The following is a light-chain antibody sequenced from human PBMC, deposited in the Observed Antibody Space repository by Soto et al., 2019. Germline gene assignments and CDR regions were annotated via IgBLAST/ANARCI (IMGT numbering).Light chain of an antibody. V-gene: IGKV1-5*01. CDR1: QSLSTW. Sequence: DIQMTQSPSTLSASVGDRVTITCRASQSLSTWLAWFQQKPGKAPKLLIYDASNLESGVPSRFSGSGSGTEFTLTISSLQPDDFVTYYCHQYNSYWTFGPGTKVEIK. J-gene: IGKJ1*01. CDR2: DAS. CDR3: HQYNSYWT.